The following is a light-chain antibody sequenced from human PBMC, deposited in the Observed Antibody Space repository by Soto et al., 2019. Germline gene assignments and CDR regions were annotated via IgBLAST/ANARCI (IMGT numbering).Light chain of an antibody. CDR2: LNSDGRH. V-gene: IGLV4-69*01. J-gene: IGLJ2*01. CDR3: QTWGTGILV. Sequence: QPVLTQSPSASASLGASVKLTCTLSSRHSSYAIAWHQQQPEKGPRYLMKLNSDGRHTKGDGIPDLFSGSSSGTERYLTTTSLQSEDEADYYCQTWGTGILVFGGGTKLTV. CDR1: SRHSSYA.